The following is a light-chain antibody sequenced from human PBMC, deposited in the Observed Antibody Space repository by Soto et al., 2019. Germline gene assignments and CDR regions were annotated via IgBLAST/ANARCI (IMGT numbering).Light chain of an antibody. CDR3: QQRSSWPIT. Sequence: AHRVDFTSRASQGINSDLAWYQQKPGKAPKLLIFAAFRLENGVPSRFSGSGSGAHFTLTISTLEPEDFAVYYCQQRSSWPITFGEGTRLEIK. CDR1: QGINSD. V-gene: IGKV1-9*01. CDR2: AAF. J-gene: IGKJ5*01.